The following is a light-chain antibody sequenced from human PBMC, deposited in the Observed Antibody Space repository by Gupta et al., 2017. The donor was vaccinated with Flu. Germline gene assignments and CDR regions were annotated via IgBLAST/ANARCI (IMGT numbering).Light chain of an antibody. CDR1: QSISMW. V-gene: IGKV1-5*03. CDR2: KAS. Sequence: DIQMTQSPSTLSASVGDRVTITCRASQSISMWLAWYQQKPGKAPDLLIYKASTLESGVPSRFSGSGSGTEFTLTISSLQPDDFATYYCQHDNDSSITFGGGTKVEIK. J-gene: IGKJ4*01. CDR3: QHDNDSSIT.